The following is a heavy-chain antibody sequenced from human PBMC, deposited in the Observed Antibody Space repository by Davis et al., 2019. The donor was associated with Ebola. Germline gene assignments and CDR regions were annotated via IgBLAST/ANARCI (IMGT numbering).Heavy chain of an antibody. CDR1: GGSISSGDYY. D-gene: IGHD3-10*01. CDR3: ATGAYYGSGYYFDY. J-gene: IGHJ4*02. CDR2: ISYSGNT. Sequence: SETLSLTCTVSGGSISSGDYYWNWIHQPPGKGLEWIGYISYSGNTYYNPSLKSRVTISVDTSENHFSLKLSSVTAADTAVYYCATGAYYGSGYYFDYWGQGTLVTVSS. V-gene: IGHV4-30-4*01.